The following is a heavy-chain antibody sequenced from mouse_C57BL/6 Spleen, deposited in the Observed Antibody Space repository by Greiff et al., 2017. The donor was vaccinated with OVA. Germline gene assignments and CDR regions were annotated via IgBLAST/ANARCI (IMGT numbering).Heavy chain of an antibody. Sequence: VQLQQSGAELVRPGASVKLSCTASGFNIKDDYMHWVKQRPEQGLEWIGWIDPENGDTEYASKFQGKATITADPSSNTAYLQLSSLTSEDTAVYYCTTSGSIDYWGQGTTLTVSS. CDR3: TTSGSIDY. D-gene: IGHD1-1*01. CDR2: IDPENGDT. V-gene: IGHV14-4*01. CDR1: GFNIKDDY. J-gene: IGHJ2*01.